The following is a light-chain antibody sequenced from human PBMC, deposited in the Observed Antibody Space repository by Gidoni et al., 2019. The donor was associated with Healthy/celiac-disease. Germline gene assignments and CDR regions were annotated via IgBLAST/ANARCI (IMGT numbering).Light chain of an antibody. CDR3: QQRSNWPGLT. V-gene: IGKV3-11*01. J-gene: IGKJ4*01. CDR1: QSVSSY. Sequence: VLTRSPATLSLSPGERAPLSCRASQSVSSYLAWYQQKPGQAPRLLIDDASNRATGIPARFSGSGSGTDFTLTSSSLEPEDFAVYYCQQRSNWPGLTFGGGTKVEIK. CDR2: DAS.